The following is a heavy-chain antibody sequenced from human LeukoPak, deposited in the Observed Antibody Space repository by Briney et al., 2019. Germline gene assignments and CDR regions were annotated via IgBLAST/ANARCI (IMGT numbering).Heavy chain of an antibody. CDR1: GFTFSSYA. Sequence: GRSLRLSCAASGFTFSSYAMHWVRQAPGKGLEWVAVISYDGSNKYYADSVKGRFTIPRDNSKNTLYLQMNSLRAEDTAVYYCASHSDPPYWGQGTLVIVSS. CDR2: ISYDGSNK. CDR3: ASHSDPPY. V-gene: IGHV3-30-3*02. D-gene: IGHD3-10*01. J-gene: IGHJ4*02.